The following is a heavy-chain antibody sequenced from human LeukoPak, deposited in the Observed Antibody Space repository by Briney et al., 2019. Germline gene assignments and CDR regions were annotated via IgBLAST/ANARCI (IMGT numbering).Heavy chain of an antibody. Sequence: PSGTLSLTCIVSGGSLSSYYWSWVRQPPPKGLEWIGYIYYSESTNYNPCLKSRVTISVDTSKNQFSLKLSSVTAADTAVYYCARRRYSYDYWGQGTLVTVSS. V-gene: IGHV4-59*01. D-gene: IGHD5-18*01. CDR2: IYYSEST. CDR1: GGSLSSYY. J-gene: IGHJ4*02. CDR3: ARRRYSYDY.